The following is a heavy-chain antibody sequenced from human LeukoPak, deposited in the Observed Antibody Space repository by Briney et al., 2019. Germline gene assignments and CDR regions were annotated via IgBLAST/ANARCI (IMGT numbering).Heavy chain of an antibody. J-gene: IGHJ3*01. CDR1: GFTFSTYA. V-gene: IGHV3-23*01. Sequence: GGSLRLSCTASGFTFSTYAMTWVRQAPGKGLYWVSGIGASGADTYYADSAKGRFTVSRDNSKNTLYLQMSSLRADDTAVYFCAKRPRDTSGYYLGAFDDWGQGTTVTVSS. CDR3: AKRPRDTSGYYLGAFDD. D-gene: IGHD3-22*01. CDR2: IGASGADT.